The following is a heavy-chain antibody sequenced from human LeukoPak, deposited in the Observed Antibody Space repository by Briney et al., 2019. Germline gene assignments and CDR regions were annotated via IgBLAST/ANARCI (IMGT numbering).Heavy chain of an antibody. J-gene: IGHJ5*02. CDR2: ISGGGGST. Sequence: GGSLRLSCTASGFTFADYAMNWVRQAPGKGLEWVSGISGGGGSTYYADSVKGRFTISRDNSKNTLYLQLDSLRAEDTALYYCAKGSGINHYHWIDPWGQGTLVTVSS. CDR3: AKGSGINHYHWIDP. CDR1: GFTFADYA. V-gene: IGHV3-23*01. D-gene: IGHD1-14*01.